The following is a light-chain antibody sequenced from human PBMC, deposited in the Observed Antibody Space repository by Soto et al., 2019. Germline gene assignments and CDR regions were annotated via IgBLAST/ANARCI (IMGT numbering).Light chain of an antibody. CDR3: QQYENRPT. CDR1: QNINNY. V-gene: IGKV1-33*01. CDR2: DAS. Sequence: IQITQSPSSLSASVGDRVTITCQASQNINNYLNWYQQKPGRAPKLLIYDASTLEAGVPSRFRGSGSGTDFTFTISRLQPEDLATYYCQQYENRPTFGQGTRLE. J-gene: IGKJ5*01.